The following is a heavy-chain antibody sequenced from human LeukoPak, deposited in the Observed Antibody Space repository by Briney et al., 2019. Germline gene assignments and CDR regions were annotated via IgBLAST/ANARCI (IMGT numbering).Heavy chain of an antibody. CDR3: AGDTGIIFT. Sequence: GESLKISCKSSGYRFTNYWIGWVRQKPGKGLEWMGIIYPADSDTKYSPSFQGQVTISADKSITTAYLQWSSLEASDTAMYYCAGDTGIIFTWGQGTLVTVSS. D-gene: IGHD1-14*01. CDR2: IYPADSDT. V-gene: IGHV5-51*01. J-gene: IGHJ5*02. CDR1: GYRFTNYW.